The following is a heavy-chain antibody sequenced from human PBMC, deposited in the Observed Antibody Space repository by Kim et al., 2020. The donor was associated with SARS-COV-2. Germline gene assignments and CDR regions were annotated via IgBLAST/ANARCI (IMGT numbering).Heavy chain of an antibody. D-gene: IGHD2-21*02. V-gene: IGHV3-48*03. CDR1: GFTFSSYE. J-gene: IGHJ3*02. Sequence: GGSLRLSCAASGFTFSSYEMNWVRQAPGKGLEWVSYISSSGSTIYYADSVKGRFTISRDNAKNSLYLQMNSLRAEDTAVYYCASESPVVVTAFDIWGQGTMVTVSS. CDR2: ISSSGSTI. CDR3: ASESPVVVTAFDI.